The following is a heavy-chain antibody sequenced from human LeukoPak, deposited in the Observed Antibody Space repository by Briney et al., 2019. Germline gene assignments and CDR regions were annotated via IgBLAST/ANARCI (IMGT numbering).Heavy chain of an antibody. D-gene: IGHD3-3*02. Sequence: ASVKVSCKASGGTFSSYAISWVRQATGQGLEWMGWMNPNSGNTGYAQKFQGRVTITRNTSISTAYMELSSLRSEDTAVYYCARPIFGVAQGAFDIWGQGTMVTVSS. CDR3: ARPIFGVAQGAFDI. J-gene: IGHJ3*02. CDR1: GGTFSSYA. V-gene: IGHV1-8*03. CDR2: MNPNSGNT.